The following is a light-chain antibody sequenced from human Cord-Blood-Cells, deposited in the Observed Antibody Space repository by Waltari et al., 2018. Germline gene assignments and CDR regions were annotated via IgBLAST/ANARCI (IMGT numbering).Light chain of an antibody. CDR3: SSYTSSSTLV. Sequence: QSALPQPASVSGSPAQSITLSCTGTSSDVGGYNYASWYQQHPGKAPKLMIYDVSNRPSGVSNRFSGSKSGNTASLTISGLQAEDEADYYCSSYTSSSTLVFGTGTKVTVL. CDR1: SSDVGGYNY. J-gene: IGLJ1*01. V-gene: IGLV2-14*03. CDR2: DVS.